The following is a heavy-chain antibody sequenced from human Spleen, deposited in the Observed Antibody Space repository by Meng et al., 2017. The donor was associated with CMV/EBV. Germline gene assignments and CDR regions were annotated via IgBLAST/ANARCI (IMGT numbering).Heavy chain of an antibody. CDR3: ARGLAYCSSTRCPRA. CDR1: GFTFSDHY. Sequence: GESLKISCAASGFTFSDHYMDWVRQAPGKGLEWVGRSRNRANTYITEYAASVKGRFTISRDDSKNSLYLQMNSLKTEDTAEYYCARGLAYCSSTRCPRAWGQGTLVTVSS. J-gene: IGHJ5*02. CDR2: SRNRANTYIT. D-gene: IGHD2-2*01. V-gene: IGHV3-72*01.